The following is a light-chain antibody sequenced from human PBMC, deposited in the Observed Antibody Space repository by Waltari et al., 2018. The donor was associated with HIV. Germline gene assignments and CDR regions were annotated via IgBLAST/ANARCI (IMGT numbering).Light chain of an antibody. CDR2: GHL. Sequence: QSVLTQPPSASGTPGQRSPLSCSGNSSNFGTPTVIWYQPPPGAAPKLLLYGHLQRPSGVPDRFSGSKSATSASLVISDLHSDDEGTYYCEAWDDSVTGPVFGGGTKLTVL. J-gene: IGLJ3*02. CDR3: EAWDDSVTGPV. V-gene: IGLV1-44*01. CDR1: SSNFGTPT.